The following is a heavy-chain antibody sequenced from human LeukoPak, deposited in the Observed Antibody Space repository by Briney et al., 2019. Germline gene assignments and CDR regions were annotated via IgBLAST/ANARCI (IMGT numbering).Heavy chain of an antibody. V-gene: IGHV1-8*03. D-gene: IGHD6-13*01. Sequence: ASVKVSCKASGYTFTSYDINWVRQATGQGLEWMGWMNPNSGNTGYAQKFQGRVTITADESTSTAYMELSSLRSEDTAVYYCARYPGIAAAGHMDVWGKGTTVTISS. J-gene: IGHJ6*03. CDR1: GYTFTSYD. CDR2: MNPNSGNT. CDR3: ARYPGIAAAGHMDV.